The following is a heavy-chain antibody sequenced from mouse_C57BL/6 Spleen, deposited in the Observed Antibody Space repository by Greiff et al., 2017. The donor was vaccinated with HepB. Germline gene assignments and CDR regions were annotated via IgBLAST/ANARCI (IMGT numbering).Heavy chain of an antibody. J-gene: IGHJ2*01. CDR3: AALYYYGSSYDY. CDR2: IYPGDGDT. Sequence: VQLQQSGPELVKPGASVKISCKASGYAFSSSWMNWVKQRPGKGLEWIGRIYPGDGDTNYNGKFKGKATLTADKSSSTAYMQLSSLTSEDSAVYVCAALYYYGSSYDYWGQGTTLTVSS. CDR1: GYAFSSSW. D-gene: IGHD1-1*01. V-gene: IGHV1-82*01.